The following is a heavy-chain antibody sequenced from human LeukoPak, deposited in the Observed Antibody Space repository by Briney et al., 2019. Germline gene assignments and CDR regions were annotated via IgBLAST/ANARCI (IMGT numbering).Heavy chain of an antibody. CDR1: GGSFSGYY. J-gene: IGHJ3*02. V-gene: IGHV4-34*01. Sequence: SETLSLTCAVYGGSFSGYYWSWIRQPPGKGLEWIGEINHSGSTNYSPSLKSRVTVSVDTSKNQFSLKLSSVTAADTAVYYCARAIPTYHDILTGYYWAFDIWGQGTMVTVSS. CDR2: INHSGST. D-gene: IGHD3-9*01. CDR3: ARAIPTYHDILTGYYWAFDI.